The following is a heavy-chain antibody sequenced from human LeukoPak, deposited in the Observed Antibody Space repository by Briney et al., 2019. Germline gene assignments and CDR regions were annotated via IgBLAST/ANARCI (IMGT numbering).Heavy chain of an antibody. J-gene: IGHJ4*02. CDR1: GGSISSYY. D-gene: IGHD3-10*01. Sequence: SETLPLTCTVSGGSISSYYWSWIRQPPGKGLEWIGYIYYSGSTNYNPSLKSRVTISVDTSKNQFSLKLSSVTAADTAVYYCARLVTMVRGVIRRGYYFDYWGQGTLVTVSS. CDR2: IYYSGST. CDR3: ARLVTMVRGVIRRGYYFDY. V-gene: IGHV4-59*08.